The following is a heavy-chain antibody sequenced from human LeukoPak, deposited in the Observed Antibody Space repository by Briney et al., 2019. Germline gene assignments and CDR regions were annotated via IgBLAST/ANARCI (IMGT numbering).Heavy chain of an antibody. Sequence: GGSLRLSCAASGFTFSSYWMSWVRQAPGKGLEWVANIKQDGSEKYYVDSVKGRFTISRDNAKNSLYLQMNSLRAEDTAVYYCARDREDSSGYLPDYWGQGTLVTVSS. CDR1: GFTFSSYW. CDR3: ARDREDSSGYLPDY. D-gene: IGHD3-22*01. V-gene: IGHV3-7*01. J-gene: IGHJ4*02. CDR2: IKQDGSEK.